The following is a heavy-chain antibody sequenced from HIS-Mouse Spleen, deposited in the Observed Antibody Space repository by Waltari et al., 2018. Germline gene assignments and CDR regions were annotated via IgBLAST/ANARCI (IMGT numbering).Heavy chain of an antibody. J-gene: IGHJ6*02. CDR3: AILITYYDVWSGAPPYYYGMDV. D-gene: IGHD3-3*01. Sequence: VQLVESGGGLAQPGGSLRLSCAASGFTFSSYWMHWVRQAPGKGLVWVSRINSDGSSTSYADSVKGRFTISRDNAKNTLYLQMNSLRAEDTAVYYCAILITYYDVWSGAPPYYYGMDVWGQGTTVTVSS. CDR1: GFTFSSYW. V-gene: IGHV3-74*01. CDR2: INSDGSST.